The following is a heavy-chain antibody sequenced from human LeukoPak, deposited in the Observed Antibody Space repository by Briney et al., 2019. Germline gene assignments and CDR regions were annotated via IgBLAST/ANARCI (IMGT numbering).Heavy chain of an antibody. J-gene: IGHJ4*02. V-gene: IGHV3-7*01. Sequence: GGSLRLSCEASGFTFSTYWMSWVRQAPGKGLEWVANINQDGTEKHYVDSLKGRFTISRDNPKNSLYLQMNSLRADDTAVYYCARDTDGSLDYWGQGILVTVAS. D-gene: IGHD1-26*01. CDR1: GFTFSTYW. CDR3: ARDTDGSLDY. CDR2: INQDGTEK.